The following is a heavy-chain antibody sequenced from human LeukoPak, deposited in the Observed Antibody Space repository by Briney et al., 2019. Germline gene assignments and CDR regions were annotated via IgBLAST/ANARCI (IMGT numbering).Heavy chain of an antibody. Sequence: PGGSLRLSCAASGFTFSSYWMHWVRQAPGKGLVWVSRIKTDGSTTSHADSVKGRFTISRDNAKKSLYLQMNSLRGEDTAVYYCARGGTYDIWGQGTRVTVSS. J-gene: IGHJ3*02. CDR1: GFTFSSYW. CDR3: ARGGTYDI. CDR2: IKTDGSTT. V-gene: IGHV3-74*01.